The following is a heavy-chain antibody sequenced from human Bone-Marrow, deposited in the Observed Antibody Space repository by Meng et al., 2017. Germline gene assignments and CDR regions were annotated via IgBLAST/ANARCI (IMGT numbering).Heavy chain of an antibody. Sequence: GESLKISCAASGFTFSSYAMSWVRQAPGKGLEWVSAISDSGGSTYYADSVKGRFTISRDNSKNTLYLQMNSLRAEDTAVYYCAKGPDSSGWYYCFDYWGQGTLVTVSS. V-gene: IGHV3-23*01. D-gene: IGHD6-19*01. CDR3: AKGPDSSGWYYCFDY. CDR2: ISDSGGST. J-gene: IGHJ4*02. CDR1: GFTFSSYA.